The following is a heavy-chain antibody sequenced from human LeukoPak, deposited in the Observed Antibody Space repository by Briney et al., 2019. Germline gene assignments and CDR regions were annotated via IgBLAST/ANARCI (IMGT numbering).Heavy chain of an antibody. Sequence: ASVKVSCKASGYTFTSYGISWVRQAPGQGLEWMGWISAYNGNTNYAQKLQGRVTMTTDTSTSTAYMELRSLRAEDTAVYYCAKDLQREGIITMIVVVSPDAFDIWGQGTMVTVSS. V-gene: IGHV1-18*01. CDR2: ISAYNGNT. CDR1: GYTFTSYG. CDR3: AKDLQREGIITMIVVVSPDAFDI. J-gene: IGHJ3*02. D-gene: IGHD3-22*01.